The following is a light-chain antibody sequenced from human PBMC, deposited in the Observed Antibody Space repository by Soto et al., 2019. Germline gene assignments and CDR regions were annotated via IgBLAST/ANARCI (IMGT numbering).Light chain of an antibody. V-gene: IGLV1-47*01. Sequence: QSVLTQPPSASGTPGQRVTISCSGSSSNIGSKYVYWYQQLPGTAPKLLIYRNNQRPSGVPDRFSGSKSGNTASLTISGLQAEDEADYYCCSYAGSSTFSVVFGGGTKLTVL. CDR2: RNN. CDR1: SSNIGSKY. J-gene: IGLJ2*01. CDR3: CSYAGSSTFSVV.